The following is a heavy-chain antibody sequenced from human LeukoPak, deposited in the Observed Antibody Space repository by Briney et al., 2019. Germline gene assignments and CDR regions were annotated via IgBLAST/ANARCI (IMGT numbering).Heavy chain of an antibody. Sequence: GGSLRLSCAASGLTFSSYGMHWVRQAPGKGLEWVAVISYDGSNKYYADSVKGRFTISRDNSKNTLYLQMNSLRAEDTAVYYCAKGGGGWVPAAIFFDYWGQGTLVTVSS. CDR3: AKGGGGWVPAAIFFDY. CDR2: ISYDGSNK. J-gene: IGHJ4*02. CDR1: GLTFSSYG. V-gene: IGHV3-30*18. D-gene: IGHD2-2*01.